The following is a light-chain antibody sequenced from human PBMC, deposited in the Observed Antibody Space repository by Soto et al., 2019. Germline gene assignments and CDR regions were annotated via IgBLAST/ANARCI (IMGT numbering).Light chain of an antibody. J-gene: IGKJ1*01. CDR3: QQYHSFPWT. CDR1: QSITTW. Sequence: DIQMTQSPSTLSASVGDRVTITCRASQSITTWLAWYQQKPGTAVKVLIYDASTLGSGVPSRFSGSGSGTEFTLTISSLQPEDFATHHCQQYHSFPWTFGQGTKVDIK. CDR2: DAS. V-gene: IGKV1-5*01.